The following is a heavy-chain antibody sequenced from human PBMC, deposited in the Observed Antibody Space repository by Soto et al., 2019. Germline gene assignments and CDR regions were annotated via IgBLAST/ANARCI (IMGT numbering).Heavy chain of an antibody. D-gene: IGHD2-15*01. CDR1: GGSISSYY. CDR2: IYYSGST. Sequence: SETLSLTCTVSGGSISSYYWSWIRQPPGKGLEWIGYIYYSGSTNYNPALKSRVTISVDTSKNQFSLKLSSVTAADTAVYYCARGLGYCSGGSCTRAPFLDYWGQGTLVTVSS. CDR3: ARGLGYCSGGSCTRAPFLDY. J-gene: IGHJ4*02. V-gene: IGHV4-59*01.